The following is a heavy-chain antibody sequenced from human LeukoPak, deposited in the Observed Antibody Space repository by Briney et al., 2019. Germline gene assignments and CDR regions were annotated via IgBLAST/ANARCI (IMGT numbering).Heavy chain of an antibody. J-gene: IGHJ3*02. CDR2: IYTSGST. CDR1: GDSISTGTYY. CDR3: ARGDYYGSGSYYNSAFDI. Sequence: SETLSLTCTVSGDSISTGTYYWSWIRQPAGKGLEWIGRIYTSGSTNYNPSLKSRVTISVDTSKNQFSLKLNSVTAADTAVYYCARGDYYGSGSYYNSAFDIWGQGTMVTVSS. V-gene: IGHV4-61*02. D-gene: IGHD3-10*01.